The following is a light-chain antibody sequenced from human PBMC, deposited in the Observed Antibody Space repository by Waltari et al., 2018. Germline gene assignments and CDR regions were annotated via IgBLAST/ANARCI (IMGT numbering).Light chain of an antibody. V-gene: IGKV1-33*01. J-gene: IGKJ4*01. CDR2: DAS. CDR3: QQYGDLVT. Sequence: DIQMTQSPSPLSASVGARGTLTCQASQDIFNHLNWFQQKPGKAPKLLIYDASNLETGVPSRFSGSGSGTDFTFTINNLKPEDFATYFCQQYGDLVTFGGGTKLEI. CDR1: QDIFNH.